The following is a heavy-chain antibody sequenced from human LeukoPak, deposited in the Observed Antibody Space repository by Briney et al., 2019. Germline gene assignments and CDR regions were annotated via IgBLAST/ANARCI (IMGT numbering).Heavy chain of an antibody. CDR3: AKKFGESTSFDY. Sequence: QPGGSLRLSCAASGFTVSSNYMNWVRQAPGKGLEWVSVIYSGGSTIYADSVKGRFTISRDNSKNTLYLQMNSLRAEDTAVYYCAKKFGESTSFDYWGQGTLVTVSS. V-gene: IGHV3-53*01. CDR1: GFTVSSNY. D-gene: IGHD3-10*01. CDR2: IYSGGST. J-gene: IGHJ4*02.